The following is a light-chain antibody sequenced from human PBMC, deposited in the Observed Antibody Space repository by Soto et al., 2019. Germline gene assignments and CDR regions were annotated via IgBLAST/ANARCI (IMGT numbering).Light chain of an antibody. CDR2: DAS. CDR3: QQYNSYPYT. J-gene: IGKJ2*01. V-gene: IGKV1-5*01. Sequence: DIQMTQSPSTLSASVGDRVTITCRASQTITSWLAWYQQKPGKAPKLLIYDASSLPSGVPSRFSGSGSGTAFTLTISSLQPDDFATYYCQQYNSYPYTFGQGTKLEIK. CDR1: QTITSW.